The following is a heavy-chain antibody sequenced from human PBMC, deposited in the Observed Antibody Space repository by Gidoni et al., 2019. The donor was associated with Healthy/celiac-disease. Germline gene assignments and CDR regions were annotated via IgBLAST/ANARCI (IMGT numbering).Heavy chain of an antibody. Sequence: EVQLLASGGGLVQPGGSLRLSCAASGFTFSSYAMSWVRQAPGKGPEWVSAISGSGGSTYYADAVKGRFTISRDNSKNTLYLQMNSLRAEDTAVYYCAKFWATLSELDYWGQGTLVTVSS. D-gene: IGHD7-27*01. CDR3: AKFWATLSELDY. J-gene: IGHJ4*02. CDR2: ISGSGGST. CDR1: GFTFSSYA. V-gene: IGHV3-23*01.